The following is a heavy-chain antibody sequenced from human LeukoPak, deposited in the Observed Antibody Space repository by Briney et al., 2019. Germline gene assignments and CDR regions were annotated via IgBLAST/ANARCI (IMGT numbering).Heavy chain of an antibody. V-gene: IGHV5-51*01. J-gene: IGHJ2*01. Sequence: GESLKISCKCSGYSFTSYWIGWVGQILAKGLEWMGIIYPGDSDTSYGPSFQGQVTISADKSISTAYLPWSSLKASDTAMDYCARPIAMMAPEVDPTSAWYFDLWGRGTLVTVSS. D-gene: IGHD3-22*01. CDR2: IYPGDSDT. CDR1: GYSFTSYW. CDR3: ARPIAMMAPEVDPTSAWYFDL.